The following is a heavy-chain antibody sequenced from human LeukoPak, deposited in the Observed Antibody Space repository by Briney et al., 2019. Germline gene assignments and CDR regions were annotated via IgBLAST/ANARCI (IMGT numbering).Heavy chain of an antibody. D-gene: IGHD3-22*01. CDR3: ASRDYYDSSGYYDAFDI. J-gene: IGHJ3*02. CDR2: IYSGGST. CDR1: GFTVSSNY. Sequence: GSLRLSCAASGFTVSSNYMSWVRQAPGKGLEWVSVIYSGGSTYYADSVKGRFTISRDNSKNTLYLQMNSLRAEDTAVYYCASRDYYDSSGYYDAFDIWGQGTMATVSS. V-gene: IGHV3-66*01.